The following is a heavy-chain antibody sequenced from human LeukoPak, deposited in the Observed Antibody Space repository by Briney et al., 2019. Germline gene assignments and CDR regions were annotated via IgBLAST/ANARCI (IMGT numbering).Heavy chain of an antibody. CDR3: AKEEVPNDY. Sequence: GSLRLSRAVSGFTLNSNAMCWVRQAPGKGLEWVSGISRMGVTTYYANSVKGRFTISRDTSKNTLYLQMNTLRPEDTAVYYCAKEEVPNDYWGQGTLVTVSS. J-gene: IGHJ4*02. D-gene: IGHD2-2*01. V-gene: IGHV3-23*01. CDR1: GFTLNSNA. CDR2: ISRMGVTT.